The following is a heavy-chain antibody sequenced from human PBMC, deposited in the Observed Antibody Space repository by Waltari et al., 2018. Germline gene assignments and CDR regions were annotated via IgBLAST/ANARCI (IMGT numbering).Heavy chain of an antibody. V-gene: IGHV3-74*01. CDR3: TRDWRHMAFDY. D-gene: IGHD1-1*01. CDR1: GFSISYFW. CDR2: IDGDGTTT. Sequence: EIHLLESRGGLVQPGGSLRLSCTGSGFSISYFWMPWCRLTPGKGLLGVSRIDGDGTTTTYADSVKGRFTISRDNAKNTVYLDMSSLRVEDTAVYFCTRDWRHMAFDYWGQGTRVTVSS. J-gene: IGHJ4*02.